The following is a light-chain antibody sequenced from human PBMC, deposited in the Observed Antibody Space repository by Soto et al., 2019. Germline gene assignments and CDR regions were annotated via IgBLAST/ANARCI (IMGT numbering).Light chain of an antibody. J-gene: IGKJ1*01. V-gene: IGKV1-5*01. CDR3: QQYSSFWT. CDR1: QSISSW. Sequence: DIQMTQSPSTLSAFVGDRVTITCRASQSISSWLAWYQQKPGKTPKLLIYDASSLESGVPSRFSGSGSGTEFTLTISSLQPDDFATYYCQQYSSFWTVGQGPKVEIK. CDR2: DAS.